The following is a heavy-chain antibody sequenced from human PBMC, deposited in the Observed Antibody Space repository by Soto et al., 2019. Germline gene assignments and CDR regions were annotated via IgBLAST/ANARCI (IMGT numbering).Heavy chain of an antibody. CDR2: IYYSGST. CDR3: ARMTVVVVVATRYNWFDP. J-gene: IGHJ5*02. Sequence: SETLSLTCTVSGGSISSYYWSWIRQPPGKGLEWIGYIYYSGSTNYNPPLKSRVTIPVDTSKNQFSLKLSSVTAADTAVYYCARMTVVVVVATRYNWFDPWGQGTLVTVSS. D-gene: IGHD2-15*01. CDR1: GGSISSYY. V-gene: IGHV4-59*01.